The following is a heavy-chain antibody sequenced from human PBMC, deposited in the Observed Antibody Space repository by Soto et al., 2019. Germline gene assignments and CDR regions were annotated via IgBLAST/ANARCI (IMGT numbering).Heavy chain of an antibody. Sequence: SETLTLTCTVSGGSISSGFYWSWIRQHPEKDLEWIGYIYYSGNTYYSPSLKSRVTISVDTSKNQFPLNLSSVTAADTAVYYCASATYYDSSGYVDYWGQGTLVTVSS. CDR1: GGSISSGFY. D-gene: IGHD3-22*01. V-gene: IGHV4-31*03. CDR2: IYYSGNT. J-gene: IGHJ4*02. CDR3: ASATYYDSSGYVDY.